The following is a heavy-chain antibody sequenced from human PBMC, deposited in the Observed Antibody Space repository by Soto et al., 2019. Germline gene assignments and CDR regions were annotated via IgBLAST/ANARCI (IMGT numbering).Heavy chain of an antibody. D-gene: IGHD2-2*01. CDR2: INPNGGGT. Sequence: ASVQVSSKASGYTFSEDYIRLLLHAPVPVLEWMGWINPNGGGTTPAEQFQDRVTMTRDTSISTAHMELRRLRSDDTAVYYCARERYCPTPGCSAFDPWGKGTLVTVSS. CDR1: GYTFSEDY. CDR3: ARERYCPTPGCSAFDP. V-gene: IGHV1-2*02. J-gene: IGHJ5*02.